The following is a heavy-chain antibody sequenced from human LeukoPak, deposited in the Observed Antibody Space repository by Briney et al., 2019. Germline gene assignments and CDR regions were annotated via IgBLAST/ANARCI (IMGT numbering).Heavy chain of an antibody. Sequence: GESLKISCKGSGYSFTSYWIGWVRQMPGKGLEWMGIIYPGDSDTRYSPSFQGQVTISADKSISTAYLQWSSLKASDTAMYYCARSDSVEMATHYFDYWGQGTLVTVSS. V-gene: IGHV5-51*01. CDR3: ARSDSVEMATHYFDY. J-gene: IGHJ4*02. D-gene: IGHD5-24*01. CDR1: GYSFTSYW. CDR2: IYPGDSDT.